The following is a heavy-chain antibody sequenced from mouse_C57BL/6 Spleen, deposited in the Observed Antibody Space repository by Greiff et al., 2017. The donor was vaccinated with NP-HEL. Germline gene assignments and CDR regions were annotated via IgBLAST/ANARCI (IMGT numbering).Heavy chain of an antibody. CDR3: ARSPTPITTVVADAMDY. V-gene: IGHV1-9*01. CDR1: GYTFTGYW. CDR2: ILPGSGST. Sequence: QVQLKESGAELMKPGASVKLSCKATGYTFTGYWIEWVKQRPGHGLEWIGEILPGSGSTNYNEKFKGKATFTADTSSNTAYMQLSSLTTEDSAIYYCARSPTPITTVVADAMDYWGQGTSVTVSS. J-gene: IGHJ4*01. D-gene: IGHD1-1*01.